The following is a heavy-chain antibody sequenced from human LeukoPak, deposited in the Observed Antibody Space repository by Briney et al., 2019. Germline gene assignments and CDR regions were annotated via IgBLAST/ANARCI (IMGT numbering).Heavy chain of an antibody. CDR2: IYHSGST. CDR3: ARVRGYCSSTICYRYYFDY. CDR1: GYSISSGYY. V-gene: IGHV4-38-2*02. D-gene: IGHD2-2*01. Sequence: KSSETLSLTCTVSGYSISSGYYWAWIRQPPGKGLEWIGTIYHSGSTYYNPSLKSRVTISVDTSKNQFSLKLTSVTAADTAVYYCARVRGYCSSTICYRYYFDYWGQGTLVTVSS. J-gene: IGHJ4*02.